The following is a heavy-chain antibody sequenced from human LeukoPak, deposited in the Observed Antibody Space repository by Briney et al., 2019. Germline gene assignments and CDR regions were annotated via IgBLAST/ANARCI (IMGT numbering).Heavy chain of an antibody. D-gene: IGHD6-13*01. CDR1: GFTFSSYA. J-gene: IGHJ5*02. V-gene: IGHV3-23*01. CDR2: ISGSGGST. Sequence: PGGSLRLSCAASGFTFSSYAMSWVRQAPGKGLEWVSAISGSGGSTYYADSVKGRFTISRDNSKNTLYLQMNSLRAEDTAVYYCVGDSSSWYGNNWCDPWGQGTLVTVSS. CDR3: VGDSSSWYGNNWCDP.